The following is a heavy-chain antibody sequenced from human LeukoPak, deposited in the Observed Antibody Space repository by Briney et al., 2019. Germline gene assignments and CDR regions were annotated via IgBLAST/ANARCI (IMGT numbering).Heavy chain of an antibody. Sequence: GAAVKVSCKASGYTFTGYYMHWVRQAPGQGLEWMGWINPNSGGTNYAQKFQGRVTMTRDTSISTAYMELSRLRSDDTAVYYCARTWVTTVTYAGGAFDIWGQRTVVTDSS. CDR3: ARTWVTTVTYAGGAFDI. J-gene: IGHJ3*02. V-gene: IGHV1-2*02. CDR1: GYTFTGYY. D-gene: IGHD4-17*01. CDR2: INPNSGGT.